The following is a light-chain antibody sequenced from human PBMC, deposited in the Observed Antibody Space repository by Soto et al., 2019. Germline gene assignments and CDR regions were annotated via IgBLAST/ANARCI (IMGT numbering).Light chain of an antibody. CDR2: GAS. CDR1: DSLRSN. CDR3: QQYYDWPTIT. J-gene: IGKJ5*01. Sequence: EIVLTPSPVTLSLPPGDRATHSCRLSDSLRSNLAWYQQKPDQATRLLNYGASISTADIPAMFSSSGSGTEYALTNSTLQSEDFAVYYWQQYYDWPTITFGQGTRL. V-gene: IGKV3-15*01.